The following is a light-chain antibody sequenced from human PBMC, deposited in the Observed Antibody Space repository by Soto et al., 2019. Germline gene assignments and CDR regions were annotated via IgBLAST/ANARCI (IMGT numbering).Light chain of an antibody. V-gene: IGKV1-39*01. CDR1: QNIGNY. CDR2: AVS. Sequence: DIQMTQSPSSLSASVGDRVTITCRASQNIGNYLHWYQQKPGKAPKILIYAVSSLQTGVPSRFSGSGSGTDFTLTISSLQPEDFATFDCQQSYNSPTWTFGQGTKVEIK. J-gene: IGKJ1*01. CDR3: QQSYNSPTWT.